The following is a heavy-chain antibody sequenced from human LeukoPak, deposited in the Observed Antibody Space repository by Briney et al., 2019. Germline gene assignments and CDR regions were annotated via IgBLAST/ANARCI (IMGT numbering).Heavy chain of an antibody. CDR1: GFTFSSYG. D-gene: IGHD6-19*01. J-gene: IGHJ4*02. Sequence: GGSLRLSCAASGFTFSSYGMHWVRQAPGKGLEWVVVISYDGSNKYYADSVKGRFTISRDNSKNTLYLQMNSLRAEDTAVYYCAKIWGSSGWYEYSFDYWGQGTLVTVSS. CDR2: ISYDGSNK. CDR3: AKIWGSSGWYEYSFDY. V-gene: IGHV3-33*05.